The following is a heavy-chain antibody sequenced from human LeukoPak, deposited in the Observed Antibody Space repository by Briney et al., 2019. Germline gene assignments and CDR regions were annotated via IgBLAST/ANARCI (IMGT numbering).Heavy chain of an antibody. CDR2: VNQGGTGK. Sequence: GMSLRLSCAASGFSFSGFAMNWVRQAPGKGLEWVAIVNQGGTGKYYVDSVKGRFTISRDNAENSLYLQMNSLRAEDTAVYYCAKGPVVTFDIWGQGTMVTVSS. CDR1: GFSFSGFA. J-gene: IGHJ3*02. D-gene: IGHD2-15*01. CDR3: AKGPVVTFDI. V-gene: IGHV3-7*03.